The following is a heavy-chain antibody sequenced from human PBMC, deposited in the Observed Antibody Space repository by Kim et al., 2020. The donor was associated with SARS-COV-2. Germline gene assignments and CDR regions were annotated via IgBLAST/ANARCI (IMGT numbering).Heavy chain of an antibody. J-gene: IGHJ4*02. Sequence: SETLSLTSTVSGASITSHHWSWIRQPPGKGLEWIGYLSYTGNTDYNPSLKSRGTISVDTSKNQFSLKLNSVTAADTAVYYCARGIVGIDYWGQGTLVTVSS. CDR3: ARGIVGIDY. CDR2: LSYTGNT. CDR1: GASITSHH. D-gene: IGHD1-26*01. V-gene: IGHV4-59*11.